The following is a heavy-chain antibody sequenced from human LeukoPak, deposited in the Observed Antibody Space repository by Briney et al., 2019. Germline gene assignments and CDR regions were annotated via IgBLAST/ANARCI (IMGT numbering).Heavy chain of an antibody. J-gene: IGHJ6*03. Sequence: GGTLRLSCAASGFTFSSYGMSWVRQAPGKGLEWVSAISGSGGSTYYADSVKGRFTISRDNSKNTLYLQMNSLRAEDTAIYYCAKNGDRGAYCSGGSCYPYYYYYIDVWGKGTTVTISS. D-gene: IGHD2-15*01. CDR2: ISGSGGST. CDR3: AKNGDRGAYCSGGSCYPYYYYYIDV. CDR1: GFTFSSYG. V-gene: IGHV3-23*01.